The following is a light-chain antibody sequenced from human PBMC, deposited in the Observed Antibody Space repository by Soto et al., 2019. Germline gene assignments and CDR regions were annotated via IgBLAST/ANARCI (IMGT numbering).Light chain of an antibody. CDR2: DVS. CDR3: SSYTTSSTPPYV. Sequence: QSALTQPASVSGSPGQSITISCTGTSSDVGGYNCVSWYQQHPGKAPKLMIYDVSNRPSGVSNRFSGSKSGNTASLTISGLQAEDEAHYYCSSYTTSSTPPYVFGTGTKVTVL. J-gene: IGLJ1*01. CDR1: SSDVGGYNC. V-gene: IGLV2-14*01.